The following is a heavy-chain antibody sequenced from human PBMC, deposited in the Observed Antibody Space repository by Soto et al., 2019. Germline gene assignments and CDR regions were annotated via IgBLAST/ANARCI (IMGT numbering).Heavy chain of an antibody. J-gene: IGHJ4*02. Sequence: QVQLQQWGAGLLKPSETLSLTCAVYGGSFSGYYWSWIRQPPGKGLEWIGEINHSGSTNYNPSLKSRFTISVDTSKNQFSLKLSSVTAAHTAVYYCARGPRRIGTIFWGQGTLVIVSS. V-gene: IGHV4-34*01. CDR1: GGSFSGYY. D-gene: IGHD2-8*01. CDR3: ARGPRRIGTIF. CDR2: INHSGST.